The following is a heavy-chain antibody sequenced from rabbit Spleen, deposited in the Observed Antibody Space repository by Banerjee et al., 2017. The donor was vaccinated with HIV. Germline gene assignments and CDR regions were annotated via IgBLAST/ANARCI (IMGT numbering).Heavy chain of an antibody. D-gene: IGHD1-1*01. Sequence: QEQLVESGGGLVQPEGSLTLTCKASGFDFSSYYMTWVRQAPGKGLEWIGLTEPIFGTTYYANWVNGRFTISSHNAQNTLYLQVKSLTAADTATYFCARDSSSSFSSYGMDLWGPGTLVTVS. J-gene: IGHJ6*01. V-gene: IGHV1S47*01. CDR2: TEPIFGTT. CDR3: ARDSSSSFSSYGMDL. CDR1: GFDFSSYY.